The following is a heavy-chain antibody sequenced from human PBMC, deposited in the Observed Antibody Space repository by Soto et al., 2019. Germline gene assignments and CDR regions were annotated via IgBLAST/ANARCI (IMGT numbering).Heavy chain of an antibody. CDR3: ATVLHDYGTNWVDS. J-gene: IGHJ5*01. Sequence: QVQLQESGPRLVKPSQTLSLTCSVSGASIRSGRYYWSWIRQSPGRGLEWIGYIYYTGTTHYNPAVMSRVTILLDNSKDQFSLTLTSVTAADTAIYYCATVLHDYGTNWVDSWGQGTQVTVSS. V-gene: IGHV4-30-4*01. CDR2: IYYTGTT. D-gene: IGHD3-16*01. CDR1: GASIRSGRYY.